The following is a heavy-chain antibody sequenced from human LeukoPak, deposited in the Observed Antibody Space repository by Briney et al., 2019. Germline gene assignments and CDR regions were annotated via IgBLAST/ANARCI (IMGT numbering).Heavy chain of an antibody. Sequence: GGSLRLSCAGSGITLSSYWMSWVRQAPGKGLEWVANIKQDAGEKYSVDSLRGRFTISRDNAKNSLFLQMNSLRAEDTAVYYCVRDQGAFDMWGHGTMVTVSS. CDR1: GITLSSYW. CDR2: IKQDAGEK. J-gene: IGHJ3*02. CDR3: VRDQGAFDM. V-gene: IGHV3-7*05.